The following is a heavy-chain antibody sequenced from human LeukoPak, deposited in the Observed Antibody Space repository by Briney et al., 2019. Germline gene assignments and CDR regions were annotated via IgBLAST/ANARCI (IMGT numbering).Heavy chain of an antibody. J-gene: IGHJ6*02. D-gene: IGHD3-3*01. V-gene: IGHV1-69*04. CDR3: ARIITIFGVAPDYYGMDV. CDR2: IIPIFGIA. Sequence: SVKVSCKAFGGTFSSYAISWVRQAPGQGLEWMGRIIPIFGIANYAQKFQGRVTITADKSTSTAYMELSSLRSEDTAVYYCARIITIFGVAPDYYGMDVWGQGTTVTVSS. CDR1: GGTFSSYA.